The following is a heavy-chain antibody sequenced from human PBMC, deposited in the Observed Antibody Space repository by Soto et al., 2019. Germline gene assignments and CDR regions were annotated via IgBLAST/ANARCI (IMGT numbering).Heavy chain of an antibody. D-gene: IGHD3-22*01. CDR2: FDPEDGET. Sequence: ASVKVYCKVCGDTLTELSMHWVRQAPGKRLDWMGGFDPEDGETIYAQKFQGRVTMTEDTSTDTAYMELSSLRFEDTAVYYCATESNAGVYYHDSSGRFDYWGQGTLVTVSS. CDR1: GDTLTELS. V-gene: IGHV1-24*01. CDR3: ATESNAGVYYHDSSGRFDY. J-gene: IGHJ4*02.